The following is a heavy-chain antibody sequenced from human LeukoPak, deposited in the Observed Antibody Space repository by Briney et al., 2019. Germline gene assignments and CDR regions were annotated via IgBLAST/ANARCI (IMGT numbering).Heavy chain of an antibody. CDR2: ISDSGSST. CDR1: GFTFSSSA. J-gene: IGHJ5*02. D-gene: IGHD2-2*01. V-gene: IGHV3-23*01. Sequence: GGSLRLSCAASGFTFSSSAMSWVRQTPGQGLEWVSSISDSGSSTYYLDSVEGRFTISRDNTNNTLFLHMDSLRAEDTALYYCAKGPGHCTSTSCYGWFAPWGQGTLVTVSS. CDR3: AKGPGHCTSTSCYGWFAP.